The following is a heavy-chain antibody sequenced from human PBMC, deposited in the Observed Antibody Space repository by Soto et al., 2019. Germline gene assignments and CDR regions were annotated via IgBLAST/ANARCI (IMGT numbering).Heavy chain of an antibody. CDR3: ARGLLAEFDP. CDR1: GGSFSGYY. Sequence: PSETLSLTCAVYGGSFSGYYWSWIRQPPGKGLEWIGETNHSGSTNYNPSLKSRVTISVDTSKNQFSLKLSSVTAADTAVYYCARGLLAEFDPWGQGTLVTVSS. CDR2: TNHSGST. J-gene: IGHJ5*02. D-gene: IGHD6-19*01. V-gene: IGHV4-34*01.